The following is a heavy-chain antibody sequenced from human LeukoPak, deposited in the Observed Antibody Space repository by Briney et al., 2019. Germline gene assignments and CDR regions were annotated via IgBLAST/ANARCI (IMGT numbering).Heavy chain of an antibody. CDR1: GGSFSGYY. V-gene: IGHV4-34*01. CDR2: INHSGST. D-gene: IGHD6-13*01. J-gene: IGHJ4*02. Sequence: PSETLSLTCAVYGGSFSGYYWSWIRQPPGKGLEWIGEINHSGSTNYNPSLKSRVTISADTSKNQFSLKLSSVTAADTAVYYCARSSWGGVFDYWGQGTLVTVSS. CDR3: ARSSWGGVFDY.